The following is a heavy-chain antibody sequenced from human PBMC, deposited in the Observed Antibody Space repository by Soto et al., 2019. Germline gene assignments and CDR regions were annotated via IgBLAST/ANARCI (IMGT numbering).Heavy chain of an antibody. J-gene: IGHJ4*02. CDR2: IYYSGST. CDR1: GGSISSSSYY. V-gene: IGHV4-39*01. Sequence: SETLSLTCTVSGGSISSSSYYWGWIRQPPGKGLEWIGSIYYSGSTYYNPSLKSRVTISVDTSKNQFSLKLSSVTAADTAVYYCARHVDPWGSGYIDYWGQGTLVTSPQ. D-gene: IGHD3-16*01. CDR3: ARHVDPWGSGYIDY.